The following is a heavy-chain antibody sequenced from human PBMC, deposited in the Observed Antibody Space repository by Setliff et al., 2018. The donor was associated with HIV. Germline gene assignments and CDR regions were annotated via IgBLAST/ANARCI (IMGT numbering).Heavy chain of an antibody. CDR3: ARGALLAVFDFDH. CDR2: INVGNGDT. CDR1: GYTFTSYS. J-gene: IGHJ4*01. Sequence: ASVKVSCKASGYTFTSYSLHWVRQAPGQSLEWMGWINVGNGDTKYSKELQGRITITRDTSTNTAYMELSSLRSDDTAIYCCARGALLAVFDFDHWGQGTLVTVSS. V-gene: IGHV1-3*01. D-gene: IGHD3-10*01.